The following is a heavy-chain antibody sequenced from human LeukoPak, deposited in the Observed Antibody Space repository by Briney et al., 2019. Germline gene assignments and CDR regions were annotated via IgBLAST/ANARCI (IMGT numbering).Heavy chain of an antibody. CDR1: GGSFSGYY. Sequence: PSETLSLTCAVYGGSFSGYYWGWIRQPPGKGLEWIGEINHRGSTNYNPSLKSRVSISVDTSKNQFSLKLSSVTAADTAVYSCARGRPPSGYWGQGTLVTVSS. CDR2: INHRGST. V-gene: IGHV4-34*01. J-gene: IGHJ4*02. CDR3: ARGRPPSGY. D-gene: IGHD3-10*01.